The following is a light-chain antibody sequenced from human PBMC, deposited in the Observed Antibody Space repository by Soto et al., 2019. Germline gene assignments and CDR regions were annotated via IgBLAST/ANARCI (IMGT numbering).Light chain of an antibody. CDR2: GVS. V-gene: IGKV3-15*01. CDR1: ESVGSH. Sequence: DTVMTQSPATLSLSPGETATLSCRASESVGSHLAWYQQIPGQAPRLLIYGVSTRATGIPARLRGSGSETEFTLTISSLQSEDFGVYFCKQYDNWPPWTFGQGTKVEI. J-gene: IGKJ1*01. CDR3: KQYDNWPPWT.